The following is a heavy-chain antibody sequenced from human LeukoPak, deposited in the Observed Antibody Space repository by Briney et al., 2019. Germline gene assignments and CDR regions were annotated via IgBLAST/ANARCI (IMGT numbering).Heavy chain of an antibody. CDR3: PKDGHCSNGVCYGYFDY. J-gene: IGHJ4*02. V-gene: IGHV3-30*18. CDR1: GFTFSSYG. CDR2: ISCDGSNK. Sequence: GGSLRLSCAASGFTFSSYGMHWVRQAPGKGLEWVALISCDGSNKYYADSVKGRFTISRDNSKNTLYLQMNSLRAEDTAVYYCPKDGHCSNGVCYGYFDYWGQGILVTVSS. D-gene: IGHD2-8*01.